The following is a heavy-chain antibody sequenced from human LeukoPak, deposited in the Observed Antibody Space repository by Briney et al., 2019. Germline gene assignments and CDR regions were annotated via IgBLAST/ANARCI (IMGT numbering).Heavy chain of an antibody. J-gene: IGHJ4*02. Sequence: GGSLRLSCAASGFTFNSYGMSWVRQAPGKGLEWVSAISGSGGSTYYADSVKGRFTISRDNSKNTLYLQMNSLRAEDTAVYYCAKFMNWLGPAGNDYWGQGTLVTVSS. V-gene: IGHV3-23*01. CDR3: AKFMNWLGPAGNDY. CDR2: ISGSGGST. D-gene: IGHD3/OR15-3a*01. CDR1: GFTFNSYG.